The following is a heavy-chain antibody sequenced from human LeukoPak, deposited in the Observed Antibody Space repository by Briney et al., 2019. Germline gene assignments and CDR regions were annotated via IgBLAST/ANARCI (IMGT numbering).Heavy chain of an antibody. CDR2: ISGSGGST. D-gene: IGHD1-26*01. CDR1: GFSFSNFA. Sequence: GGSLRLSCEVSGFSFSNFAMSWVRQAAGKGLEWVSAISGSGGSTYYADSVKGRFTISRDNSKNTLYLQMNSLRAEDTAVYYCAKANSGSYSYYYYGMDVWGQGTTVTVSS. V-gene: IGHV3-23*01. CDR3: AKANSGSYSYYYYGMDV. J-gene: IGHJ6*02.